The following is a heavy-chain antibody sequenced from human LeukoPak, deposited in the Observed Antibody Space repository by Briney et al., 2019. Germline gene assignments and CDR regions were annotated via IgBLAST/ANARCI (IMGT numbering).Heavy chain of an antibody. CDR1: GFTASSNY. CDR3: ASSRVRGVITAFDY. CDR2: IYIGGST. V-gene: IGHV3-53*01. Sequence: PGGSLRLSCAASGFTASSNYMSWVRHAPGKGREWVSVIYIGGSTYYADSVKRRFTSSRDKSKNTLYLQMNSLGAEDTAVYYCASSRVRGVITAFDYWGQGTLVTLSS. J-gene: IGHJ4*02. D-gene: IGHD3-10*01.